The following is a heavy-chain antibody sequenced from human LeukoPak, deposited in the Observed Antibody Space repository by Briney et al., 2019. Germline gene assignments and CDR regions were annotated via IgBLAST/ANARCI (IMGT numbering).Heavy chain of an antibody. D-gene: IGHD2-8*02. Sequence: GGSRRLSCAASGFTFSSYAMSWVRQAPGKGLEWVSAISGSGGSTYYADSVKGRFTISRDNSKNTLYLQMNSLRAEDTAVYYCAKDLGGVRYSFDYWGQGTLVSVSS. CDR3: AKDLGGVRYSFDY. CDR2: ISGSGGST. V-gene: IGHV3-23*01. J-gene: IGHJ4*02. CDR1: GFTFSSYA.